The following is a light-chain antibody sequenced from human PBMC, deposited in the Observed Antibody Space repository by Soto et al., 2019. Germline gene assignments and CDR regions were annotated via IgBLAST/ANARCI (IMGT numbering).Light chain of an antibody. V-gene: IGKV3-20*01. J-gene: IGKJ4*01. CDR2: GAS. CDR1: QSVSRSY. Sequence: EIVLTQSPGTLSLSPGERATLSCWASQSVSRSYLAWYQQKPGQAPRLLIYGASNRATGIPDRFSGSGSGTDITLTISRLEPEDFAVYFCQQYADSPLTFGGGTKVEIK. CDR3: QQYADSPLT.